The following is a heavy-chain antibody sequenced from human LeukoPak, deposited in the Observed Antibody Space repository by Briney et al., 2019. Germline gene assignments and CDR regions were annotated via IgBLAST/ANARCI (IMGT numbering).Heavy chain of an antibody. J-gene: IGHJ4*02. Sequence: ASGKVSCTAFVYTFTVYCMRWVRHAPGQGLEWRGWSNPNSGDTKFAQEVQARVTMTRDTSISPAYLELNRLRTDDTAVYYCALLTYDILTGHYKDFDYWGQGTLVTVSS. V-gene: IGHV1-2*02. CDR2: SNPNSGDT. D-gene: IGHD3-9*01. CDR3: ALLTYDILTGHYKDFDY. CDR1: VYTFTVYC.